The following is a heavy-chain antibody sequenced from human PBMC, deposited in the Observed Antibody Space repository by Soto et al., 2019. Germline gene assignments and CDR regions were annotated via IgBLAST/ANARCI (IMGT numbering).Heavy chain of an antibody. J-gene: IGHJ4*02. CDR1: GYTFTSYG. Sequence: QVQLVQSGAEVKKPGASVKVSCKASGYTFTSYGISWVRQDPGQGLERMGWISAYNGNTNYAQTLQGRVTMITDTSTSRGYMELRSLRSDDTAVYYCARDHSSGWYYFDYWGQGTLVTVSS. D-gene: IGHD6-19*01. V-gene: IGHV1-18*01. CDR2: ISAYNGNT. CDR3: ARDHSSGWYYFDY.